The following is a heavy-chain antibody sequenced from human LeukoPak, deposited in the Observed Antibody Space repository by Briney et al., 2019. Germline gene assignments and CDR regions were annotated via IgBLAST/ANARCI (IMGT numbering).Heavy chain of an antibody. J-gene: IGHJ5*02. CDR1: GYYFTNYW. Sequence: GESLKTSWKGPGYYFTNYWLGWVRQMPGKGLEWMGIIYPGNSDTTYSPSFQGQVTISADKSINTAYLQWRSLKASDTAMYYCARRSGNWFDPWGQGTLVTVSS. V-gene: IGHV5-51*01. CDR3: ARRSGNWFDP. D-gene: IGHD3-10*01. CDR2: IYPGNSDT.